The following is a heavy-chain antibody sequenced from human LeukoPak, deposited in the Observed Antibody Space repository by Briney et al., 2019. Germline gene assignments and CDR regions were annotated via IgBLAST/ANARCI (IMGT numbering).Heavy chain of an antibody. CDR1: GYTFTNYG. Sequence: ASVKVSCKASGYTFTNYGINWVRQAPGQGLEWMGWVSAYNGNTNYAQKLQGRVTMTTDTSTSTAYMELRSLRSDDTAVYYCARGAPGGSGSYPDYWGQGTLVTVSS. J-gene: IGHJ4*02. CDR2: VSAYNGNT. D-gene: IGHD3-10*01. V-gene: IGHV1-18*01. CDR3: ARGAPGGSGSYPDY.